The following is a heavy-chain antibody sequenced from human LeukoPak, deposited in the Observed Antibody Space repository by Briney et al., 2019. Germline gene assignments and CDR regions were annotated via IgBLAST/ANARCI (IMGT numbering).Heavy chain of an antibody. CDR1: GGSISSSSYY. CDR3: ARDYYPTHSYPDY. D-gene: IGHD5-18*01. J-gene: IGHJ4*02. Sequence: PSETLSLTCTVSGGSISSSSYYWGWIRQPPGKGLEWIGSIYYCGSTYYNPSLKSRVTISVDTSKNQFSLKLSSVTAADTAVYYCARDYYPTHSYPDYWGQGTLVTVSS. CDR2: IYYCGST. V-gene: IGHV4-39*07.